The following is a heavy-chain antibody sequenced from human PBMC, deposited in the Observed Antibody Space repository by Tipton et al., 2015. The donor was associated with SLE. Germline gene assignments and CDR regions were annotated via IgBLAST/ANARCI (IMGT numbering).Heavy chain of an antibody. D-gene: IGHD2-21*01. J-gene: IGHJ4*02. V-gene: IGHV4-34*01. CDR1: GDTISDHY. CDR2: MDHSGIT. CDR3: ARDWGGEALDF. Sequence: TLSLTCTVSGDTISDHYWSWIRQPPGKGLEWIGEMDHSGITNYNPSPKSRVTISVDTSKSQFSLKLTSVTAADTAVYYCARDWGGEALDFWGQGTLVTVSS.